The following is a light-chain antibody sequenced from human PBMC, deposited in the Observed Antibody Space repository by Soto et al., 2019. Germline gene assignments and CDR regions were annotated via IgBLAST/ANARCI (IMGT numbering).Light chain of an antibody. CDR1: QIIGSW. J-gene: IGKJ3*01. CDR3: QHANSSPFT. V-gene: IGKV1-12*02. CDR2: AAS. Sequence: DIQMTQSPSSVSASIGDRVTITCRASQIIGSWLAWYQQKPGKAPTLLIYAASSLQSGVPSRFSGSGSAADFTLTITSLQAEDSATYYCQHANSSPFTFGPGTKVDIK.